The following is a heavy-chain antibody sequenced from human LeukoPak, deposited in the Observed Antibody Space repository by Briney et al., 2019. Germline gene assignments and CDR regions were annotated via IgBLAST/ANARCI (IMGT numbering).Heavy chain of an antibody. Sequence: VSVKVSCKASGYTFTGYYMHWVRQAPGQGLEWMGWINPNSGGTNYAQKFQGWVTMTRDTSISTAYMELSRLRSDDTAVYYCARDMRPHYYYGSGSYFDYWGQGTLVTVSS. CDR1: GYTFTGYY. D-gene: IGHD3-10*01. CDR2: INPNSGGT. J-gene: IGHJ4*02. V-gene: IGHV1-2*04. CDR3: ARDMRPHYYYGSGSYFDY.